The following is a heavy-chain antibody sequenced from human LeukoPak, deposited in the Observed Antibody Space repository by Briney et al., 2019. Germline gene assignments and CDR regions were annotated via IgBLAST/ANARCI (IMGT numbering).Heavy chain of an antibody. Sequence: ASVKVSCKASRYTFTGYYMHWVRQAPGQGLEWMGWINPNSGGTNYAQKFQGRVTMTRDTSISTAYMELSRLRSDDTAVYYCARTPTSLGGLYYFDYWGQGTLVTVSS. CDR1: RYTFTGYY. D-gene: IGHD2/OR15-2a*01. CDR2: INPNSGGT. J-gene: IGHJ4*02. CDR3: ARTPTSLGGLYYFDY. V-gene: IGHV1-2*02.